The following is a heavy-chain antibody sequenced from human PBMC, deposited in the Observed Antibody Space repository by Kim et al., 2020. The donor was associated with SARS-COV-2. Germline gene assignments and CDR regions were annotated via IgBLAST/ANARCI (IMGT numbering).Heavy chain of an antibody. CDR2: TTNKVNTYT. CDR1: GFTFTAHY. Sequence: GGSLRLSCVASGFTFTAHYMDWVRQAPGKGLEWLTRTTNKVNTYTSYAPSVKGRFIVSREDSKNSLYLQMNSLRTEDTAVYYCARDTATAMDVWGQGTT. V-gene: IGHV3-72*01. D-gene: IGHD5-18*01. J-gene: IGHJ6*02. CDR3: ARDTATAMDV.